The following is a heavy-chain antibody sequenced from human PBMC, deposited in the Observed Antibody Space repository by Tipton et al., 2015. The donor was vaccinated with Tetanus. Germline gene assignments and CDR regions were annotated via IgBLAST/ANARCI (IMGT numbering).Heavy chain of an antibody. V-gene: IGHV4-30-4*01. Sequence: TLSLTCTVSGASFSSGDHYWSWIRKPPGKDLEWIGYIYQTGTTYYNPSLKGRVTISMDRSNTQFSLRLDSLTAADTAVYYCARAAGFLGLTHDFWGRGTLVSVSS. D-gene: IGHD2/OR15-2a*01. J-gene: IGHJ4*02. CDR1: GASFSSGDHY. CDR2: IYQTGTT. CDR3: ARAAGFLGLTHDF.